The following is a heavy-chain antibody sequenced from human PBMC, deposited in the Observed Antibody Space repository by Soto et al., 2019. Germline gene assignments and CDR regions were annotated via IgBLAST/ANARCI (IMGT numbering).Heavy chain of an antibody. D-gene: IGHD4-4*01. V-gene: IGHV3-33*01. CDR3: ASWRLQGFDP. CDR1: GFTFSSYG. CDR2: IWYDGSNK. Sequence: QVQLVESGGGVVQPGRSLRLSCAASGFTFSSYGMHWVRQAPGKGLEWVAVIWYDGSNKYYADSVKGRFTISRDNSKNAMYMKMNSLRAEDTAVYYCASWRLQGFDPCGQGTLVTVSS. J-gene: IGHJ5*02.